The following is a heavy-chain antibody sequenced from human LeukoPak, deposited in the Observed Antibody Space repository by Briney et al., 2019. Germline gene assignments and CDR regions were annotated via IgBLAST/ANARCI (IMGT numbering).Heavy chain of an antibody. Sequence: ASVKVSCKASGYTFTGYYMHWVRQAPGQGLGWMGIINPSGGSTSYAQKFQGRVTMTRDTSTSTVYMELSSLRSEDTAVYYCARNGEMATIEVGISLSYFDYWGQGTLVTVSS. CDR2: INPSGGST. J-gene: IGHJ4*02. CDR3: ARNGEMATIEVGISLSYFDY. D-gene: IGHD5-24*01. V-gene: IGHV1-46*01. CDR1: GYTFTGYY.